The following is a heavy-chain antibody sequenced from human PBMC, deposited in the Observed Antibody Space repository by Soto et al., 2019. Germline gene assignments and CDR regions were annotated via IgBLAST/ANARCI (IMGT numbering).Heavy chain of an antibody. J-gene: IGHJ6*03. V-gene: IGHV4-59*01. D-gene: IGHD3-10*01. CDR1: GGSISSYY. CDR3: ARKSVGPFGELPLYYYYMDV. Sequence: SETLSLTCTVSGGSISSYYWSWIRQPPGKGLEWIGYIYYSGSTNYNPSLKSRVTISVDTSKNQFSLKLSTVTAADTAVYYCARKSVGPFGELPLYYYYMDVWGKGTTDTVSS. CDR2: IYYSGST.